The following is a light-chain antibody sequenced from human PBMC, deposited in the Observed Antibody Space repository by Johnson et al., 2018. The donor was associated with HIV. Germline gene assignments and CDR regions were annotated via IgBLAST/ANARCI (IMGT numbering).Light chain of an antibody. V-gene: IGLV1-44*01. CDR2: SDD. CDR1: SSNIGTNA. Sequence: QSVLTQPPSASLTPGQRVTISCSGSSSNIGTNAVNWYQHLPGAAPKLLIFSDDERPSGVPDRFSASKSGTSASLAIRGLQSEDEADYYCATWEDSLNGYVFGTGTQVTVL. CDR3: ATWEDSLNGYV. J-gene: IGLJ1*01.